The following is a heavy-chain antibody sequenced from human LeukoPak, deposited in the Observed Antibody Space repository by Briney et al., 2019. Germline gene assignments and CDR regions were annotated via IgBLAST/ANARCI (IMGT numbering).Heavy chain of an antibody. J-gene: IGHJ4*02. CDR2: IWYDGSNK. V-gene: IGHV3-33*01. Sequence: GGSLRLSCAASGFTFSSYGMHWVRQAPGKGLEWVAVIWYDGSNKYYADSVKGRFTISRDNSKNTLSLQMNGLRAEDTAMYYCARDMSGCYVSGIDYWGQGTLVTVSS. CDR1: GFTFSSYG. CDR3: ARDMSGCYVSGIDY. D-gene: IGHD6-19*01.